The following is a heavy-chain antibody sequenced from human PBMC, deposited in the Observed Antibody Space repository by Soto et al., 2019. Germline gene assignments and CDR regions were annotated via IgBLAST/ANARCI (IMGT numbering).Heavy chain of an antibody. CDR1: GFTFSSYD. J-gene: IGHJ4*02. CDR3: ARDGTNYYGSSGYHHFDY. Sequence: PGWSLRLSCAASGFTFSSYDMNWVRQAPGKGLEWVSYISSSGSSIYYADSVKGRFTISRDNAKNSLYLQMNSLRAEDTAVYYCARDGTNYYGSSGYHHFDYGGQGTLVTVSS. D-gene: IGHD3-22*01. V-gene: IGHV3-48*03. CDR2: ISSSGSSI.